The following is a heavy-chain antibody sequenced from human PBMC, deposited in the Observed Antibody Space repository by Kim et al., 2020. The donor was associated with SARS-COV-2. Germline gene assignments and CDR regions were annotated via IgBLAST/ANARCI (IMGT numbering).Heavy chain of an antibody. CDR3: ARPSGYSSSWYGVGWFDP. Sequence: SETLSLTCTVSGGSISSSSYYWGWIRQPPGKGLEWIGSIYYSGSTYYNPSLKSRVTISVDTSKNQFSLKLSSVTAADTAVYYCARPSGYSSSWYGVGWFDPWGQGTLVTVSS. V-gene: IGHV4-39*01. J-gene: IGHJ5*02. CDR2: IYYSGST. D-gene: IGHD6-13*01. CDR1: GGSISSSSYY.